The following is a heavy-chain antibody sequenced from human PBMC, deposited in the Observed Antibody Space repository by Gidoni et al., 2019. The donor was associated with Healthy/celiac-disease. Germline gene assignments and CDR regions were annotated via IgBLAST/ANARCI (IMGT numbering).Heavy chain of an antibody. Sequence: EVQLVETGGGLIQPGGSLRLPCAASGFTVSSNYMSWVRQAPGKGLEWVSVIYSGGSTYYADSVKGRFTISRDNSKNTLYLQMNSLRAEDTAVYYCARAPGGTIPDYGMDVWGQGTTVTVSS. J-gene: IGHJ6*02. CDR1: GFTVSSNY. CDR2: IYSGGST. D-gene: IGHD1-26*01. CDR3: ARAPGGTIPDYGMDV. V-gene: IGHV3-53*02.